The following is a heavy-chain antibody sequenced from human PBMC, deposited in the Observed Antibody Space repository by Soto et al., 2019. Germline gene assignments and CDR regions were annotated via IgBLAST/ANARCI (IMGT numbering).Heavy chain of an antibody. CDR1: GFTFSTYS. CDR3: AREPGIAAATSGMDV. V-gene: IGHV3-48*01. CDR2: ISSSTRII. D-gene: IGHD6-13*01. Sequence: GGSLRLSCVASGFTFSTYSINWVRQAPGKGLEWVSYISSSTRIIYFADSVKGRFTISRDNSKNTLYLQMNSLRAEDTAVYYCAREPGIAAATSGMDVWGQGTTVTVSS. J-gene: IGHJ6*02.